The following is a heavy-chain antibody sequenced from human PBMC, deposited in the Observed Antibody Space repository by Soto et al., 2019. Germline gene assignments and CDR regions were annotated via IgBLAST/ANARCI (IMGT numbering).Heavy chain of an antibody. CDR1: GGSISSSNW. V-gene: IGHV4-4*02. D-gene: IGHD5-12*01. J-gene: IGHJ4*02. CDR3: ARDRRDGYNPRRGFDY. CDR2: IYHSGST. Sequence: QVQLQESGPGLVKPSGTLSLTCAVSGGSISSSNWWSWVRQPPGKGLEWIGEIYHSGSTNYNPSLKGRVTISVDKSKNQFSRKLSAVTAADTAVDYGARDRRDGYNPRRGFDYWGQGTLVTVSS.